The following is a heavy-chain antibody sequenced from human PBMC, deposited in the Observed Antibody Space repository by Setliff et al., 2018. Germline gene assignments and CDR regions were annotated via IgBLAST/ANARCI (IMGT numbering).Heavy chain of an antibody. V-gene: IGHV1-18*01. D-gene: IGHD5-18*01. CDR2: ISAYNGNT. Sequence: ASVKVSCKASGYTFTSYGISWVRQAPGQGLEWMGWISAYNGNTNYAQKLQGRVTMTTATSTSTAYMELRSLRSDDTAVYYCARESGIQLWLGNYYYYYYMDVWGKGTTVTVSS. J-gene: IGHJ6*03. CDR1: GYTFTSYG. CDR3: ARESGIQLWLGNYYYYYYMDV.